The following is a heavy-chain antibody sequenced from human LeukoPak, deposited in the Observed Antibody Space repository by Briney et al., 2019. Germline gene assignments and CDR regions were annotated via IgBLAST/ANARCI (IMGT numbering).Heavy chain of an antibody. D-gene: IGHD3-10*01. CDR2: ISGSGGST. Sequence: GGSLRLSCAASGFTFSSYAMSWVRQAPGKGLEWVSAISGSGGSTYYADSVKGRFTISRDNSKNTLYLQMNSLRAEDTAVYYCARDPWGSGDIDYWGQGTLVTVSS. CDR3: ARDPWGSGDIDY. CDR1: GFTFSSYA. J-gene: IGHJ4*02. V-gene: IGHV3-23*01.